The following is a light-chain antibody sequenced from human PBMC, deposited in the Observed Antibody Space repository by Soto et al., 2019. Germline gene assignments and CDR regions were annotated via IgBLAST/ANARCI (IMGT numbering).Light chain of an antibody. CDR1: QSVSSN. CDR2: AVS. J-gene: IGKJ1*01. Sequence: EIMMTQSPGTLSASPGERATLSCRASQSVSSNLAWYQQKPGQAPRLLIYAVSTRATGIPARFSGSGSGTEFTLTIGSLQSEDFAVYYGQQYNKSPLAFGQGTKVEIE. V-gene: IGKV3-15*01. CDR3: QQYNKSPLA.